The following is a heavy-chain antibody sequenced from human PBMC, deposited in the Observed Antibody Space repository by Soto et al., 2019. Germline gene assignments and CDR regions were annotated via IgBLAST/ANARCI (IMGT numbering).Heavy chain of an antibody. J-gene: IGHJ4*02. Sequence: QVQLQQWGAGLLKPSETLSLTCAVYGGSFSGYYWSWIRQPPGKGLEWIGEINHSGSTNYNPSLKSRVTISVDTSKNQFSLKLSSVTAAETAVYYCASAGSRIATSDYWGQGTLVTVSS. CDR1: GGSFSGYY. V-gene: IGHV4-34*01. D-gene: IGHD6-13*01. CDR2: INHSGST. CDR3: ASAGSRIATSDY.